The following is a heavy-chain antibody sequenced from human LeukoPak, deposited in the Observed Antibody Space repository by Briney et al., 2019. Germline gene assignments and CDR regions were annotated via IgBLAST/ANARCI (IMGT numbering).Heavy chain of an antibody. CDR1: GFTISSYY. J-gene: IGHJ2*01. V-gene: IGHV3-53*01. D-gene: IGHD6-13*01. CDR2: IYHSGNT. CDR3: AKGYIIAGRQWYLDL. Sequence: PGGSLRLSCAASGFTISSYYMAWVRQAPGKGLEWVSVIYHSGNTDYADSVKGRFTISRDNSKNTVYPQMSSLRAEDTAVYYCAKGYIIAGRQWYLDLWGRGTLVGVSS.